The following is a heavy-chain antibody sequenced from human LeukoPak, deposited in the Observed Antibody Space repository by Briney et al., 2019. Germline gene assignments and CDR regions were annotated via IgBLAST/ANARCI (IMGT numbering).Heavy chain of an antibody. CDR3: ARERNYGYYYYYMDV. Sequence: SETLSLTCTVSGGSISSYYWSWIRQPAGKGLEWIGRIYTSGSTNYNPSLKSRVTMSVDTSKNQFSLKLSSVTAADTAVYYCARERNYGYYYYYMDVWDKGTTVTVSS. J-gene: IGHJ6*03. V-gene: IGHV4-4*07. CDR2: IYTSGST. D-gene: IGHD1-7*01. CDR1: GGSISSYY.